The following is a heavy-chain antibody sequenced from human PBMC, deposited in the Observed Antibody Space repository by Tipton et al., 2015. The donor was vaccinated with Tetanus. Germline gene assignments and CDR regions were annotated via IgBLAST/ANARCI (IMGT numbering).Heavy chain of an antibody. CDR2: VYSNGHT. Sequence: TLSLTCTVSGVSISNSSHYWGWIRQSPGKGLEWIGSVYSNGHTYYNPSLKSRVAISVDTSKNQFSLRVNSVTAADTSLYFCARDIYSNTRAFDIWGQGTMVTVSS. J-gene: IGHJ3*02. CDR3: ARDIYSNTRAFDI. D-gene: IGHD2-2*01. CDR1: GVSISNSSHY. V-gene: IGHV4-39*02.